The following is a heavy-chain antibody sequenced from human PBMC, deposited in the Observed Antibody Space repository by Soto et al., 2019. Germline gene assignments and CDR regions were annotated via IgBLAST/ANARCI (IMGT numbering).Heavy chain of an antibody. J-gene: IGHJ6*02. Sequence: PGGSRSLSCAASGFTFDDYAMLWVRQAPGKGLEWVSGISWNSGSIGYADSVKGRFTNSRDNAKNSLYLQMNSLRAEDTALYYCAKDISPTIAAAGKKLGVSSYYGMDVWGQGTTVTVSS. D-gene: IGHD6-13*01. CDR1: GFTFDDYA. CDR3: AKDISPTIAAAGKKLGVSSYYGMDV. V-gene: IGHV3-9*01. CDR2: ISWNSGSI.